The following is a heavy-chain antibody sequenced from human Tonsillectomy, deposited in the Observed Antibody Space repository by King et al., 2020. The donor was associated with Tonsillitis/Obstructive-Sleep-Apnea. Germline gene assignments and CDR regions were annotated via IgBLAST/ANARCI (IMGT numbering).Heavy chain of an antibody. CDR2: ISYDGNNK. D-gene: IGHD3-10*01. V-gene: IGHV3-30*04. CDR1: GFTFSSYA. Sequence: VQLVESGGGVVQPGRSLRLSCAASGFTFSSYAMHWVRQAPGKGLEWVAVISYDGNNKYYADSVKGRFTISRDNSKNTLYLQMNSLRAEDTAVYYCARRVGEGRDYWGQGTLVPVSS. J-gene: IGHJ4*02. CDR3: ARRVGEGRDY.